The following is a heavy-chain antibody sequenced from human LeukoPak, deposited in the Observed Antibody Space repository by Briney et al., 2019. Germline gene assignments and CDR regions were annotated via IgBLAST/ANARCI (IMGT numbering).Heavy chain of an antibody. CDR2: ISGSGGST. CDR1: GFTFSIYS. V-gene: IGHV3-23*01. Sequence: GGSLRLSCAASGFTFSIYSMNWVRQAPGKGLEWVSAISGSGGSTYYADSVKGRFTISRDNSKNTLYLQMNSLRAEDTAVYYCAKAYCSSTSCYSYFDYWGQGTLVTVSS. CDR3: AKAYCSSTSCYSYFDY. J-gene: IGHJ4*02. D-gene: IGHD2-2*02.